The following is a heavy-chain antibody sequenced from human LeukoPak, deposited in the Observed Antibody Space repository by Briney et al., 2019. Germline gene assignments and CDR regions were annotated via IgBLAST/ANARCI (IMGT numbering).Heavy chain of an antibody. V-gene: IGHV4-39*07. CDR2: IYYSGST. Sequence: SETLSLTCTVSGGSISSSSYYWGWIRQPPGKGLEWIGSIYYSGSTYYNPSLKSRVTISVDTSKNQFSLKLSSVTAADTAVYYCAKADRDIVVVPDYYMDVWGKGTTVTVSS. D-gene: IGHD2-2*01. CDR1: GGSISSSSYY. J-gene: IGHJ6*03. CDR3: AKADRDIVVVPDYYMDV.